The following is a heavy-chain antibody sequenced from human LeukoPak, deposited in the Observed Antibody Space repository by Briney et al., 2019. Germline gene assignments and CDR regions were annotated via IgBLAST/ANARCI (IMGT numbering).Heavy chain of an antibody. CDR1: GYTFTSYG. Sequence: ASVKVSCKASGYTFTSYGISWVRQAPGQGLEWMGWISAYNGNTNYAQKLQGRVTMTTDTSTSTAYMELRSLRSDDTAVYYCAREDRDYHYYGMDVWGQGTTVTVSS. J-gene: IGHJ6*02. CDR3: AREDRDYHYYGMDV. CDR2: ISAYNGNT. V-gene: IGHV1-18*01.